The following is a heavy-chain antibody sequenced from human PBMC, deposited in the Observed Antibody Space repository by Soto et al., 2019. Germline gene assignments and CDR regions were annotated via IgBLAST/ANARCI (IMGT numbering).Heavy chain of an antibody. J-gene: IGHJ4*02. V-gene: IGHV3-30-3*01. CDR2: ISYDGSNK. D-gene: IGHD5-12*01. CDR3: ASEEPTTCFDY. Sequence: QVQLVESGGGVVQPGRSLRLSCAASGFTFSSYAMHWVRQAPGKGLEWVAVISYDGSNKYYADSVKGRFTISRDNSKNTLYLQMNSLRAEDTAVYYCASEEPTTCFDYWGQGTLVTVSS. CDR1: GFTFSSYA.